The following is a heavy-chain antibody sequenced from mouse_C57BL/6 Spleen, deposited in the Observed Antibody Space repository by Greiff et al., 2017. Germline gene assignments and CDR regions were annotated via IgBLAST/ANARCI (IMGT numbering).Heavy chain of an antibody. D-gene: IGHD1-3*01. Sequence: EVKVVESGGGLVKPAGSLKLSCAASGFTFSDYGMHWVRQAPEKGLEWVAYISSGSSTIYYADTVKGRFTISRDNAKNTLFLQMTSLRSEDTAMYYCARTLFYYFDYWGQGTTLTVSS. CDR3: ARTLFYYFDY. J-gene: IGHJ2*01. CDR2: ISSGSSTI. V-gene: IGHV5-17*01. CDR1: GFTFSDYG.